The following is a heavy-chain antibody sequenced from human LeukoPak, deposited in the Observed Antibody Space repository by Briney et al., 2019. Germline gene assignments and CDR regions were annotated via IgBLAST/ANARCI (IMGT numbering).Heavy chain of an antibody. D-gene: IGHD3-22*01. Sequence: GGSLRLSCEGSGFTFSNYWMGWVRQAPGKGLQWVANIKTDGSEKYYVDSVKGRFTISRDNAKNSLYLQMNSLRAEDMAVYYCATYSSLDRREFQFWGQGTLLTVSS. J-gene: IGHJ1*01. V-gene: IGHV3-7*01. CDR2: IKTDGSEK. CDR1: GFTFSNYW. CDR3: ATYSSLDRREFQF.